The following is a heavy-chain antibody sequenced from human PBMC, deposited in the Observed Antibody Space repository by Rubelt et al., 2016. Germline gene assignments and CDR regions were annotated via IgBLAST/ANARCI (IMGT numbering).Heavy chain of an antibody. CDR2: ISAYTGNT. V-gene: IGHV1-18*01. J-gene: IGHJ3*02. CDR1: GYTFTSYG. D-gene: IGHD1-26*01. CDR3: ARESGIGGSYSHDAFDI. Sequence: QVQLVQSGAEVKKPGASVKVSCKASGYTFTSYGISWVRQAPGQGLEWMGWISAYTGNTHYAQKLQGRVTMTTDTSTSTVYMELSSLRSEDTAVYYCARESGIGGSYSHDAFDIWGQGTMVTVSS.